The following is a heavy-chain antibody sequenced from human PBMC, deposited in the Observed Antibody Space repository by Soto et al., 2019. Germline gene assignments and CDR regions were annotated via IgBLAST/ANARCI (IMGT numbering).Heavy chain of an antibody. Sequence: SETLSLTCAVYGGSFSGYYWIWIRQPPGKGLEWIGEINHSGSTNYNPSLKSRVTISVDKSKNQFSLKLSSVTAADTAVYYCASRRVRGVDSNWFEPWGQGTLVTVSS. CDR1: GGSFSGYY. CDR2: INHSGST. D-gene: IGHD3-10*01. J-gene: IGHJ5*02. V-gene: IGHV4-34*01. CDR3: ASRRVRGVDSNWFEP.